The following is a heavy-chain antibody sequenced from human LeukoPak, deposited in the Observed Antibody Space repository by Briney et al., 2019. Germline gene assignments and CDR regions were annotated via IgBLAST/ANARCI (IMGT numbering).Heavy chain of an antibody. D-gene: IGHD3-22*01. CDR2: IYHSGST. CDR3: ASTEYFYDSSSYHFDY. CDR1: GGSIISYY. V-gene: IGHV4-59*01. J-gene: IGHJ4*02. Sequence: SETLSLTCTVSGGSIISYYWSWIRQPPGKGLEWIGYIYHSGSTNYNPSLKSRVAISVDTSKNQFSLKLSSVTAADTAVYYCASTEYFYDSSSYHFDYWGQGTLITVSS.